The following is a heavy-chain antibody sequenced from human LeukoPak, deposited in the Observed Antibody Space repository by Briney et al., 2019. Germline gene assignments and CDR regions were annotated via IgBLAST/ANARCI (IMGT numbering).Heavy chain of an antibody. CDR1: GFTFSNYW. CDR2: INPDGSTT. Sequence: GGSLRLSCAASGFTFSNYWMHWVRQDPGKGLGWVSFINPDGSTTNYADSVKGRFTISRDNAKNALYLQMNSLRAEDKAVYYCAKDLDYGSADYWGKGTLVTVSS. CDR3: AKDLDYGSADY. V-gene: IGHV3-74*01. D-gene: IGHD3-10*01. J-gene: IGHJ4*02.